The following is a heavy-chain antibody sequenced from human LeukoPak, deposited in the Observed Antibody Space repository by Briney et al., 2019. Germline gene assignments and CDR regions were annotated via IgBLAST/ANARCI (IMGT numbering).Heavy chain of an antibody. CDR1: GFTFSTHS. CDR2: ISASSNFI. CDR3: ARPATGYCSSAGCHWDP. D-gene: IGHD2-2*01. Sequence: GGSLRLSCAASGFTFSTHSMYWVRQAPGKGLEWVSSISASSNFIHYAESVRGRFTISRDNAKNSLYLQMNSLGAQDTAVYYCARPATGYCSSAGCHWDPWGQGTLVTVSP. J-gene: IGHJ5*02. V-gene: IGHV3-21*01.